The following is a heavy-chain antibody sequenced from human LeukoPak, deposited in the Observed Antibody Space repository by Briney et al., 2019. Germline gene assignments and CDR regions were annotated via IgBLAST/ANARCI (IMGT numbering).Heavy chain of an antibody. CDR3: ARNYESGYSIGP. Sequence: SETLSLTCAVYGGSFSGYYWSWIREPPGKGLEWIGEINHSGSTNYNPSLKSRVTISVDTSKNQFSLKLSSVTAADTAVYYCARNYESGYSIGPWGQGTLVTVSS. J-gene: IGHJ5*02. CDR2: INHSGST. V-gene: IGHV4-34*01. D-gene: IGHD3-3*01. CDR1: GGSFSGYY.